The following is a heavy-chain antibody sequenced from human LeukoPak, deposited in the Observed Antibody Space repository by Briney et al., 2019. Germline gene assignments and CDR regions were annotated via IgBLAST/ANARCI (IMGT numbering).Heavy chain of an antibody. Sequence: GGSLRLSCAASGFTFTNYAMSWVRQAPGKGLEWVSVISGSGGSTYYADSVKGRFTISRDNSKNTLYLQMNSLRAEDTGVYYCARRDYYYCFDYWGQGTLVTVSS. CDR3: ARRDYYYCFDY. D-gene: IGHD3-22*01. CDR2: ISGSGGST. J-gene: IGHJ4*02. CDR1: GFTFTNYA. V-gene: IGHV3-23*01.